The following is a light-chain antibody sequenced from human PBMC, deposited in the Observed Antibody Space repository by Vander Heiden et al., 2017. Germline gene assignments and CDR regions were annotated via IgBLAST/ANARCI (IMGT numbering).Light chain of an antibody. Sequence: EIVLPQSPATLPLSPGERATPSCRASQSVSSYLAWYQQKPGQAPRLLIYDTSNRATGIPARFSGSGSGTDFTLTISSLEPADFAVYYCQQRSNWPWTFGQGTKVEIK. J-gene: IGKJ1*01. CDR3: QQRSNWPWT. CDR2: DTS. CDR1: QSVSSY. V-gene: IGKV3-11*01.